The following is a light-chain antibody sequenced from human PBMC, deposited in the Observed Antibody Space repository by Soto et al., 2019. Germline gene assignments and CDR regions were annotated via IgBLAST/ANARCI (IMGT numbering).Light chain of an antibody. CDR1: RSLSSNF. CDR2: DSS. V-gene: IGKV3-20*01. Sequence: EIVLTQSPATLSLSPGARATLSCRASRSLSSNFLAWYQQKPGQPPRLLIYDSSTRATGFPDRFSGRGSGTDFTLTTIRLEPEDFAGYSFQQYHNSPWTCGQGTKGEI. CDR3: QQYHNSPWT. J-gene: IGKJ1*01.